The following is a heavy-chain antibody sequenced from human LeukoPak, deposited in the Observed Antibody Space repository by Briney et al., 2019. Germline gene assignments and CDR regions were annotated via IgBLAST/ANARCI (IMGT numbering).Heavy chain of an antibody. J-gene: IGHJ4*02. Sequence: PSETLSLTCTVSGASISSYYWSWIRQPAGKGLEWIGRIYPSGSTNYNPSLKSRVTISVDTSKNQFSLKLSSVTAADTAVYFCAGYDAEMATTHDYWGQGTLVTVSS. D-gene: IGHD5-24*01. CDR2: IYPSGST. CDR1: GASISSYY. CDR3: AGYDAEMATTHDY. V-gene: IGHV4-4*07.